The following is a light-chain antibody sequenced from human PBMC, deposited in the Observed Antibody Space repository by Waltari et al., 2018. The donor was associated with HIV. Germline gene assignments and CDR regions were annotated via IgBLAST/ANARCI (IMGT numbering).Light chain of an antibody. J-gene: IGLJ3*02. CDR3: AAWDNSLGAWL. V-gene: IGLV1-47*03. Sequence: QSVLTQPPSASGTPGQTVTISCSGSTPNIGSNYVYWFQQFPGTAPRLLIYKNDQRPSGVPDRFSGSKSGTSASLAISWLWSEDEADYYCAAWDNSLGAWLFGGGAKLTVL. CDR2: KND. CDR1: TPNIGSNY.